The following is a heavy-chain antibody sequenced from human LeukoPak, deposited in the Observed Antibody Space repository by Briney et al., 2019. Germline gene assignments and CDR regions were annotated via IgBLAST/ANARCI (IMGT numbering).Heavy chain of an antibody. CDR2: IYTSGST. D-gene: IGHD3-10*01. Sequence: SETLSLTCTVSGDSISGFYWSWIRQPAGKGLEWIGRIYTSGSTNYNPSLKSRVTMSADTSKNQFSLKLSSVTAADTAVYSCARGSVRGEFDPWGQGTLVTVSS. CDR1: GDSISGFY. V-gene: IGHV4-4*07. J-gene: IGHJ5*02. CDR3: ARGSVRGEFDP.